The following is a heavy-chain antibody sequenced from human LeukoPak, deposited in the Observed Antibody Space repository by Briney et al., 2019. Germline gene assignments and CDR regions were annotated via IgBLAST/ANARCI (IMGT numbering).Heavy chain of an antibody. CDR3: ARTRLGESPEFDY. J-gene: IGHJ4*02. CDR1: GGSISSYY. Sequence: PSETLSLTCTVSGGSISSYYWSWIRQPPGKGLEWIGYIYYSGSTNYNPSLKSRVTISVDTSKNQFSLKLSSVTAADTAVYYCARTRLGESPEFDYWGQGTLVTVSS. V-gene: IGHV4-59*01. D-gene: IGHD3-10*01. CDR2: IYYSGST.